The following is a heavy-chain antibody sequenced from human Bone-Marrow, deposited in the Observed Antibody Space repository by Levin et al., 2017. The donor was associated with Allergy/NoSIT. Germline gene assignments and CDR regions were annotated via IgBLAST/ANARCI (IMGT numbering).Heavy chain of an antibody. CDR1: GFTFSSYA. J-gene: IGHJ6*02. CDR3: AKDGKTTVNPGGYYYYYGMDV. D-gene: IGHD4-17*01. CDR2: ISGSGGST. Sequence: GGSLRLSCAASGFTFSSYAMSWVRQAPGKGLEWVSAISGSGGSTYYADSVKGRFTISRDNSKNTLYLQMNSLRAEDTAVYYCAKDGKTTVNPGGYYYYYGMDVWGQGTTVTVSS. V-gene: IGHV3-23*01.